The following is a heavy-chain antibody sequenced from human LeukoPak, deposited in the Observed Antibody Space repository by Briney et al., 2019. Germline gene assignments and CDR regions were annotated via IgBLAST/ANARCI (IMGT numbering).Heavy chain of an antibody. CDR3: ARDEKYTWAYYYYYYMDV. Sequence: PGGSLRLSCAASGFTFNNYEMNWVRQPPGKGLEWVSYISSSGRTMFYADSVKGRFTISRDNAKNSLYLQMNSLRAEDTAVYYCARDEKYTWAYYYYYYMDVWGKGTTVTISS. D-gene: IGHD5-18*01. CDR2: ISSSGRTM. CDR1: GFTFNNYE. J-gene: IGHJ6*03. V-gene: IGHV3-48*03.